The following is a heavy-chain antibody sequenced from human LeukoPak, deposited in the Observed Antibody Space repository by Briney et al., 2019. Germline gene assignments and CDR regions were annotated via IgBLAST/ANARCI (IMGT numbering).Heavy chain of an antibody. CDR3: ASGVDDYSPAGVIVGATNAFDI. CDR1: GFTFSSYA. D-gene: IGHD1-26*01. CDR2: ISYDGSNK. J-gene: IGHJ3*02. Sequence: GGSLRLSCAASGFTFSSYAMHWVRQAPGKGLEWVAVISYDGSNKYYADSVKGRFTISRDNSKNTLYLQMNSLRAEDTAVYYWASGVDDYSPAGVIVGATNAFDIWGKGTMVTVSS. V-gene: IGHV3-30-3*01.